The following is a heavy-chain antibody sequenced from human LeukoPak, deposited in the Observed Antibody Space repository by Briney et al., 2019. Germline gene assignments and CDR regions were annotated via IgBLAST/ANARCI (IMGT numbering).Heavy chain of an antibody. Sequence: PGGSLRLSCAASGFTFDDYGMSWVRQAPGKGLEWVANIKQDGSEKYYVDSVKGRFTISRDNAKNSLYLQMNSLRAEDTAVYYCARDKPRYCSRTSCYLNYYYYYMDVWGKGTTVTISS. D-gene: IGHD2-2*01. CDR1: GFTFDDYG. CDR3: ARDKPRYCSRTSCYLNYYYYYMDV. J-gene: IGHJ6*03. V-gene: IGHV3-7*01. CDR2: IKQDGSEK.